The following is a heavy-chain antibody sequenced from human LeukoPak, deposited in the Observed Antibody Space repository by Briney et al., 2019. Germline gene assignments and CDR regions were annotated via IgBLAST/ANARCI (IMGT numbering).Heavy chain of an antibody. V-gene: IGHV3-74*01. CDR2: INSDGSST. CDR1: GFTFSNYG. CDR3: TKGDGGWYPIDY. D-gene: IGHD6-19*01. Sequence: PGGSLRLSCAASGFTFSNYGMHWVRQAPGKGLVWVSRINSDGSSTSYADSVKGRFTISRDNAKNTLLLQMNSLRADDTALYYCTKGDGGWYPIDYWGQGTLVIVSS. J-gene: IGHJ4*02.